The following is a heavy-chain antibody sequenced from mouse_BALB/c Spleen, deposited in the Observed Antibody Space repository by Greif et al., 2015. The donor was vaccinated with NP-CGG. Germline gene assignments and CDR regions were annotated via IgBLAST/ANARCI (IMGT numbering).Heavy chain of an antibody. Sequence: DVKLQESGPGLVKPSQSLSLTCTVTGCSITSDYAWNWIRQFPGNKLEWMGYISYSGSTSYNPSLKSRISITRDTSKNQFFLQLNSVTTEDTATYYCARNYGSSYYFDYWGQGTTLTVSS. J-gene: IGHJ2*01. CDR1: GCSITSDYA. CDR2: ISYSGST. V-gene: IGHV3-2*02. D-gene: IGHD1-1*01. CDR3: ARNYGSSYYFDY.